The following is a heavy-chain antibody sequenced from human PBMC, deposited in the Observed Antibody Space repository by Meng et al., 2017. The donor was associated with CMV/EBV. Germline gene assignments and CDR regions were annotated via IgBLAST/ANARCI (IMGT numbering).Heavy chain of an antibody. V-gene: IGHV1-18*01. J-gene: IGHJ4*02. D-gene: IGHD3-10*01. CDR1: GYTFTSFG. Sequence: GYTFTSFGISWVRQAPGQGLEWMGWIGGRNGSTDYGQNLQGRVTPSTDTPTNTVYMELRSLRSDDTAIYYCARAANYFNSGSYYGDSWGQGALVTVSS. CDR2: IGGRNGST. CDR3: ARAANYFNSGSYYGDS.